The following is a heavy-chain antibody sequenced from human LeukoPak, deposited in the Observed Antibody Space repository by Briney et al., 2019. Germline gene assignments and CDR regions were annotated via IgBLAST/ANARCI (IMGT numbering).Heavy chain of an antibody. D-gene: IGHD3-9*01. V-gene: IGHV4-59*01. CDR3: ARGILYYDILTGYLLYYFDY. CDR1: GVSITSYY. CDR2: FYYSGNT. Sequence: SETLSLTCTVSGVSITSYYWSWIRQPPGKGLEWIGYFYYSGNTNYNPSLKSRVAISVDTSKNQFSLKLSSVTAADTAVYYCARGILYYDILTGYLLYYFDYWGQGTLVTVSS. J-gene: IGHJ4*02.